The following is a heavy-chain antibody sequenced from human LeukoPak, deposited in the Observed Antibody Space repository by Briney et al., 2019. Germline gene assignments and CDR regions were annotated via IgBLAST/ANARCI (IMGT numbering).Heavy chain of an antibody. Sequence: ASVKVSCKPSGYTFSNYGFNWVRQAPGQGLEGMGWISTYNGNTLYAQKFQGRVPMTTDTSTTTDYMELRSLRSDDTAVYYCARIGCSSTSCYGNSVDPWGQGTLVTVSS. V-gene: IGHV1-18*01. CDR2: ISTYNGNT. D-gene: IGHD2-2*01. CDR3: ARIGCSSTSCYGNSVDP. J-gene: IGHJ5*02. CDR1: GYTFSNYG.